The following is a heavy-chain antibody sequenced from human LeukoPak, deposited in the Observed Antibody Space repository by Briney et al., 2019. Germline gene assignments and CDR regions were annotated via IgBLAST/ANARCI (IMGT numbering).Heavy chain of an antibody. Sequence: QPGGSLRLSCAASGLTFSSYAMSWVRQAPGKGLEWVSAISGSGGSTYYADSVKGRFTISRDNSKNTLYLQMNSLRAEDTAVYYCAKAGGSGSYYTHTGYWGQGTLVTVSS. CDR1: GLTFSSYA. J-gene: IGHJ4*02. V-gene: IGHV3-23*01. CDR3: AKAGGSGSYYTHTGY. D-gene: IGHD3-10*01. CDR2: ISGSGGST.